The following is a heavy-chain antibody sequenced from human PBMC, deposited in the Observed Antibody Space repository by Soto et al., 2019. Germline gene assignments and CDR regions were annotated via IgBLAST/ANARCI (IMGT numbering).Heavy chain of an antibody. J-gene: IGHJ6*02. CDR1: GFTLSSYA. CDR2: ISGSGGST. Sequence: GGLRRLGSAASGFTLSSYAMTRVRKAPGKGLEWVSAISGSGGSTYYADSVKGRFTISRDNSKNTLYLQMNSLRAEDTAVYYCANGVLAAAGPRPYYYGMDVWGQGTTVTLSS. CDR3: ANGVLAAAGPRPYYYGMDV. D-gene: IGHD6-13*01. V-gene: IGHV3-23*01.